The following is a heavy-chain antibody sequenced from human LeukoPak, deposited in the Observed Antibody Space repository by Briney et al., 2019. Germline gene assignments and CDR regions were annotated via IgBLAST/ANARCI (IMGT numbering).Heavy chain of an antibody. V-gene: IGHV4-30-4*01. CDR1: GGSISSGDYY. Sequence: SQTLSLTCTVSGGSISSGDYYWSWIRQPPGKGLVWIGYIYYSGSTYYNPSLKSRVTISVDTSKNQFSLKLSSVTAADTAVYYCARGSLLWFGELLDYWGQGTLVTVSS. CDR3: ARGSLLWFGELLDY. D-gene: IGHD3-10*01. J-gene: IGHJ4*02. CDR2: IYYSGST.